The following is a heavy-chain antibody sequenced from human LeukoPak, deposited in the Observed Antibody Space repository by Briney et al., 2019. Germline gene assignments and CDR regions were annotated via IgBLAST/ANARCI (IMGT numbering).Heavy chain of an antibody. Sequence: GGSLRLSCAASGFTFSSYAMSWVRQAPGKGLEWVSAISGSGGSTYYADSVKGRFTISRDNSKNTLYLQMNSLRAEDTAVYYCATGGSSSWYGFYYYYGMDVWGQGTTVTVSS. J-gene: IGHJ6*02. V-gene: IGHV3-23*01. CDR1: GFTFSSYA. CDR2: ISGSGGST. D-gene: IGHD6-13*01. CDR3: ATGGSSSWYGFYYYYGMDV.